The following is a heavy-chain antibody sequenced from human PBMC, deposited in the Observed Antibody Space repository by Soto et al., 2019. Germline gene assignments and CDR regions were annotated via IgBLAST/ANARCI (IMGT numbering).Heavy chain of an antibody. CDR1: GFTFSSYA. V-gene: IGHV3-23*01. CDR2: ISGSGGST. J-gene: IGHJ4*02. D-gene: IGHD6-13*01. CDR3: ATSSSSWYDKSGFFDY. Sequence: EVQLLESGGGLVQPGGSPRLSCAASGFTFSSYAMSWVRQAPGKGLEWVSAISGSGGSTYYADSVKGRFTISRDNSKNTLYLQMNSLRAEDTAVYYCATSSSSWYDKSGFFDYWGQGTLVTVSS.